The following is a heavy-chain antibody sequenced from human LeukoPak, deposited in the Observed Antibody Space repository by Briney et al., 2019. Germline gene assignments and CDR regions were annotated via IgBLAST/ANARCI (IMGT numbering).Heavy chain of an antibody. CDR1: GGSVTSGSYY. Sequence: SETLSLTCTVSGGSVTSGSYYWSWIRQPPGKGLEWIGYIYYSGSTNYNPSLKSRVPISVDTSKYQFSLKLSSVTAADTAVYYCARAASDFWSGYYYYYMDVWGKGTTVTVSS. V-gene: IGHV4-61*01. CDR3: ARAASDFWSGYYYYYMDV. J-gene: IGHJ6*03. CDR2: IYYSGST. D-gene: IGHD3-3*01.